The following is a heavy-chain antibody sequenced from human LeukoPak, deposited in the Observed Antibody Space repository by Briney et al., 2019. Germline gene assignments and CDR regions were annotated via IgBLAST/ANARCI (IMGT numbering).Heavy chain of an antibody. CDR1: GFTFSRYA. J-gene: IGHJ4*02. V-gene: IGHV3-23*01. Sequence: GGSLRLSCAASGFTFSRYAMTWVRQAPGKGLEWVSGISGGVVSTYYADSVKGRFTISRDNSKNTLYLQMNSLRVEDTAVYYCAKVAKYYYGSETYYFFEHWGQGTPVTASS. D-gene: IGHD3-10*01. CDR3: AKVAKYYYGSETYYFFEH. CDR2: ISGGVVST.